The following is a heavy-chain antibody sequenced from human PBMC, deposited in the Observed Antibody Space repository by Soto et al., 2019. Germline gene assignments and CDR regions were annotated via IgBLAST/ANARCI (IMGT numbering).Heavy chain of an antibody. Sequence: QVQLQESGPGLVRPSETLSLTCAVSGGSISSDNWWTWVRQAPGKGLEWIGEIYHSGRTNYNPSLKSRATLSEDTSKNQFSLNLRSATAAETAVYYCARVSGGDYDGYGLDVWGQGTTVTVSS. V-gene: IGHV4-4*02. CDR2: IYHSGRT. D-gene: IGHD4-17*01. J-gene: IGHJ6*02. CDR3: ARVSGGDYDGYGLDV. CDR1: GGSISSDNW.